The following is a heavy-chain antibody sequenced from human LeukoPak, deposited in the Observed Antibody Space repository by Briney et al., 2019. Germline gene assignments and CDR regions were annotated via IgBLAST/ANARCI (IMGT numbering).Heavy chain of an antibody. D-gene: IGHD3-22*01. CDR3: ARGKAKVVNAFDI. CDR1: VGSISSYY. CDR2: IYYSGST. Sequence: SETLSLTCTVSVGSISSYYWSWIRQPPGKGLEWIGYIYYSGSTNYNPSLKSRVTISVDTSKNQFSLKLSSVTAADTAVYYCARGKAKVVNAFDIWGQGTMVTVSS. V-gene: IGHV4-59*01. J-gene: IGHJ3*02.